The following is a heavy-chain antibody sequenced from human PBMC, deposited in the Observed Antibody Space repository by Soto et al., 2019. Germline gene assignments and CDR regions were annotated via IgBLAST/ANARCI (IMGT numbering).Heavy chain of an antibody. CDR2: IYYSGST. V-gene: IGHV4-31*03. J-gene: IGHJ4*02. CDR3: ARARVVPPKYYYDSSGYYFDY. CDR1: GGSISSGGYY. D-gene: IGHD3-22*01. Sequence: QVQLQESGPGLVKPSQTLSLTCTVSGGSISSGGYYWSWIRQHPGKGLEWIGYIYYSGSTYYNPSLKSRVTISVDTSKNQFSLKLSSVTAADTAVYYCARARVVPPKYYYDSSGYYFDYWGQGTLVTVSS.